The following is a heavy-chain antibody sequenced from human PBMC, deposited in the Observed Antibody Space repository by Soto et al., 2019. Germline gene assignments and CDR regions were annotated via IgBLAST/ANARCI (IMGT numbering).Heavy chain of an antibody. CDR1: GYTFTSYY. CDR2: INPGGGST. V-gene: IGHV1-46*01. J-gene: IGHJ6*02. Sequence: GASVKVSCKASGYTFTSYYMHWVRQAPGQGLEWMGIINPGGGSTSYAQKFQGRVTMTRDTSTSTVYMELSSLRSEDTAVYYCARDGAVRRFLEWSHERYYYYYGMDVWGQGTTVTVSS. CDR3: ARDGAVRRFLEWSHERYYYYYGMDV. D-gene: IGHD3-3*01.